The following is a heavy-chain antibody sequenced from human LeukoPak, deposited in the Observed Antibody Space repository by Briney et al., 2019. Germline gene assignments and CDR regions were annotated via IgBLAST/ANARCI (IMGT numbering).Heavy chain of an antibody. CDR1: GFTFSSYA. CDR2: ISGSASST. J-gene: IGHJ5*02. Sequence: SGGSLRLSCAASGFTFSSYAMSWVRQAPGKGLEWVSAISGSASSTYYPDSVKGRFTISRDNSKNTLYLQMNSLRAEDTAVYYCAKLVTNNWCDPWGQGTLVTVSS. V-gene: IGHV3-23*01. D-gene: IGHD2-21*02. CDR3: AKLVTNNWCDP.